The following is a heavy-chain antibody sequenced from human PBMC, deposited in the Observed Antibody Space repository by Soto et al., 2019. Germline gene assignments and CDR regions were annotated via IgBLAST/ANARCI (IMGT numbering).Heavy chain of an antibody. J-gene: IGHJ4*02. CDR3: ARDLVAGHYFDY. V-gene: IGHV3-30-3*01. D-gene: IGHD6-19*01. CDR2: ISYDGSNK. Sequence: QVQLVESGGGVVQPGRSLRLSCAASGFTFSSYAMHWVRQAPGKGLEWVAVISYDGSNKYYADSVKGRFTISRDNSKNTLYLQMNSLRAEDTAVYYCARDLVAGHYFDYWGQGTLVTVSS. CDR1: GFTFSSYA.